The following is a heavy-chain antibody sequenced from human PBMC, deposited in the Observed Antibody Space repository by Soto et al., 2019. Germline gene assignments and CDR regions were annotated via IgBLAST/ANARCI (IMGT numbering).Heavy chain of an antibody. CDR2: ISAYNGNT. CDR1: GYTFTSYG. J-gene: IGHJ6*02. V-gene: IGHV1-18*01. CDR3: ARDKPYGFLEWLKYYYYYGMDV. Sequence: ASVKVSCKASGYTFTSYGISWVRQAPGQGLEWMGWISAYNGNTNYAQKLQSRVTITTDKSTSTAYMELRSQRSDDTAVYYCARDKPYGFLEWLKYYYYYGMDVWGQGTTVTVSS. D-gene: IGHD3-3*01.